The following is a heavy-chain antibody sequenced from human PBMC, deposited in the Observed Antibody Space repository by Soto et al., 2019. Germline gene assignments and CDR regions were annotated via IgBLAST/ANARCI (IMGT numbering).Heavy chain of an antibody. V-gene: IGHV1-8*01. CDR1: GYSFTSYD. CDR2: MNPNSGNA. D-gene: IGHD1-26*01. CDR3: ARARRGTYYEDY. Sequence: QVQLVQSGAEVKKPGASVKVSCKASGYSFTSYDINWVRQATGQGLEWMGWMNPNSGNAVYAQKFEGRVTITRTTSMSTAQMELSSLRSEDTAVYLCARARRGTYYEDYWGQGTLVTVSS. J-gene: IGHJ4*02.